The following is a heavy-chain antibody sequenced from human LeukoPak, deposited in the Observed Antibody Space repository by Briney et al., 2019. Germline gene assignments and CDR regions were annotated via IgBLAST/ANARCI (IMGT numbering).Heavy chain of an antibody. CDR2: FDPEDGET. V-gene: IGHV1-24*01. Sequence: GASVKVSCKASGGTFSSYAISWVRQAPGKGLEWMGGFDPEDGETIYAQKFQGRVTMAEDTSTDTAYMELSSLRSEDTAVYYCATGFVVVTAIRYPYFDYWGQGTLVTVSS. J-gene: IGHJ4*02. CDR3: ATGFVVVTAIRYPYFDY. CDR1: GGTFSSYA. D-gene: IGHD2-21*02.